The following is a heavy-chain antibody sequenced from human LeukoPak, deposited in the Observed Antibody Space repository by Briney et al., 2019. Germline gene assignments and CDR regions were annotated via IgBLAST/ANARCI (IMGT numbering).Heavy chain of an antibody. J-gene: IGHJ5*02. CDR1: GGSISSYY. Sequence: SETLSLTCTVSGGSISSYYWSWIRQPPGKGLEWIGYIYYSGSTNYNPSLKSRVTISVDTSKNQFSLKLSSVTAADTAVYYCARDPATIFGVVITNEKGDWFDPWGQGTLVTVSS. CDR2: IYYSGST. CDR3: ARDPATIFGVVITNEKGDWFDP. V-gene: IGHV4-59*01. D-gene: IGHD3-3*01.